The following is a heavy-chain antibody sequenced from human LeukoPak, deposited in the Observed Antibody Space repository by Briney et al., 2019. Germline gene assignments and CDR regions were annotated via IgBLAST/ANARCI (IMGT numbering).Heavy chain of an antibody. CDR2: INPSGGST. CDR3: ARDFLQDIVVVPAPIGGDY. D-gene: IGHD2-2*01. V-gene: IGHV1-46*01. Sequence: ASVKVSCKASGYTFTSYYMHWVRQAPGQGLEWMGIINPSGGSTSYAQKFQGRVTMTRDTSTSTVYMELSSLRSEDTAVYYCARDFLQDIVVVPAPIGGDYWGQGTLVTVSS. CDR1: GYTFTSYY. J-gene: IGHJ4*02.